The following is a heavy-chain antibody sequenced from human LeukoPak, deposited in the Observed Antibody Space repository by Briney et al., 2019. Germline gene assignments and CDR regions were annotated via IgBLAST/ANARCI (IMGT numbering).Heavy chain of an antibody. CDR1: GYSISSGYY. J-gene: IGHJ4*02. CDR3: ARLVSDGDYQFDFDY. CDR2: IYHSGST. Sequence: SETLSLTCAVSGYSISSGYYWGWIRPPPGKGLEWIGSIYHSGSTYYNPSLKSRVTISVDTSKNQFSLKLSSVTAADTAVYYCARLVSDGDYQFDFDYWGQGTLVTVSS. V-gene: IGHV4-38-2*01. D-gene: IGHD4-17*01.